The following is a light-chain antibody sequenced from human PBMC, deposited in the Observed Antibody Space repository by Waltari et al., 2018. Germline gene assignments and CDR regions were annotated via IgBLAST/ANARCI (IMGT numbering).Light chain of an antibody. CDR2: KAS. J-gene: IGKJ1*01. V-gene: IGKV1-5*01. CDR1: QSISNW. CDR3: QQYNNYTPKT. Sequence: IQVTQSPSTLSASVGDRVTITCRATQSISNWLAWYQQKPGKAHKLLIYKASTLESGVPARFSGSGSGTEFTLTISSLQPDDFATYFCQQYNNYTPKTFGQGTKVDIK.